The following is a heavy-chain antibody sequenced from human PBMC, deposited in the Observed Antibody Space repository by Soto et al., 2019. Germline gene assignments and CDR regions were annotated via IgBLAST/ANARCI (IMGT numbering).Heavy chain of an antibody. D-gene: IGHD6-13*01. CDR2: IYPGDSDT. Sequence: EVQLVQSGAEVKKPGESLKISCKGSGYSFTSYWIGWVRQMPGKGLEWMGIIYPGDSDTRYSPSYQGQVTISADKSISTAWLQWSSLKASDTAMYYCARLKDSNWYFEYFQHWGQGTLVTVSS. J-gene: IGHJ1*01. V-gene: IGHV5-51*03. CDR1: GYSFTSYW. CDR3: ARLKDSNWYFEYFQH.